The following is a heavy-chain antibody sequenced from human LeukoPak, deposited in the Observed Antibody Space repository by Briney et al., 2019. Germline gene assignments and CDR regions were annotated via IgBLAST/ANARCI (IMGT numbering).Heavy chain of an antibody. CDR2: IYTSGST. CDR1: GGSISSYY. V-gene: IGHV4-4*07. CDR3: ARDDDSGYYGHFDY. J-gene: IGHJ4*02. D-gene: IGHD3-22*01. Sequence: SETLSLTCTVSGGSISSYYWSWIRQPAGKGLEWIGRIYTSGSTNYNPSLKSRVTMSVDTSKNQFSLKLSSVTAADTAVYYCARDDDSGYYGHFDYWGQETLVTVSS.